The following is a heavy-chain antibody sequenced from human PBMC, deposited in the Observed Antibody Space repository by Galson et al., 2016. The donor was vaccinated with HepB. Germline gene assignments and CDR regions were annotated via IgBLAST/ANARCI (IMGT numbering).Heavy chain of an antibody. CDR2: ISGGGGRT. V-gene: IGHV3-23*01. CDR1: GFTFSSYT. J-gene: IGHJ4*02. D-gene: IGHD1-7*01. Sequence: SLRLSCAASGFTFSSYTMTWVRQPPGKGLEWVSTISGGGGRTYYAGSVKGHFTISRDNSKNTLYLQMNSLRAEDTAVYYCAKKAVELTAISYLKGFDYWGQGTLGTVSS. CDR3: AKKAVELTAISYLKGFDY.